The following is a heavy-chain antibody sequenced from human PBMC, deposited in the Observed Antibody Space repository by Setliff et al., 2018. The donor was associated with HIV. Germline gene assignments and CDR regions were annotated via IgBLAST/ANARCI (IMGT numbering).Heavy chain of an antibody. CDR3: ARWGSGSYERVFDY. J-gene: IGHJ4*02. CDR2: ISYDGTYK. Sequence: PGGSLRLSCAASGFTFNNYAIHWVRQAPGKGLEWVALISYDGTYKYYAESVKGRFTISRDNSRNTLYLQMNSLRTEDTAVYYCARWGSGSYERVFDYWGQGMLVTVSS. CDR1: GFTFNNYA. D-gene: IGHD1-26*01. V-gene: IGHV3-30*04.